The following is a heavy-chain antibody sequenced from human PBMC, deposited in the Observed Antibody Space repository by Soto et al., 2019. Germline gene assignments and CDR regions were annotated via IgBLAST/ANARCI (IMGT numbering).Heavy chain of an antibody. CDR3: TVGGAGPPFDY. CDR1: GVSITSHY. J-gene: IGHJ4*02. D-gene: IGHD3-16*01. V-gene: IGHV4-59*11. Sequence: QVQLQESGPGLVKPSETLSLTCTVSGVSITSHYWTWIRQPPGKGLEWIGNIHYSGSTNYSPSLKGRVTISVDTSETQTSLKLSSVTTADTAVYYCTVGGAGPPFDYWGQGTLVTVSS. CDR2: IHYSGST.